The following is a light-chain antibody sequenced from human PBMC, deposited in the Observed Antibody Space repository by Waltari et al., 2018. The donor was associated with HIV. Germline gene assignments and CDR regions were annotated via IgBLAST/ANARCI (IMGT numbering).Light chain of an antibody. CDR1: SSDFGGYKY. CDR2: DVS. J-gene: IGLJ2*01. V-gene: IGLV2-11*01. CDR3: CSYRDNYTLV. Sequence: QSALTQPRSVSGSPGQSVTISCTGTSSDFGGYKYISWYQQHPGKAPKLMIYDVSERPSGVPDRFSGSKSGNTASLTISGLQAEDEADYYCCSYRDNYTLVFGGGTKVTVL.